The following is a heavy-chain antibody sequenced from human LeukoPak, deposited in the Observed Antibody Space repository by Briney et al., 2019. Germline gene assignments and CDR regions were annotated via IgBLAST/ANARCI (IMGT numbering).Heavy chain of an antibody. Sequence: ASVKVSCKASGYTFTGYYIHWVRQAPGQGLEWMGWIYPNSGGTKYAQKFQGRVTMTSDTSISTAYMDLSSLRSDDTAVYYCARDLTAYLGADYCGQGTLVTVSS. D-gene: IGHD3-9*01. V-gene: IGHV1-2*02. CDR3: ARDLTAYLGADY. CDR2: IYPNSGGT. J-gene: IGHJ4*02. CDR1: GYTFTGYY.